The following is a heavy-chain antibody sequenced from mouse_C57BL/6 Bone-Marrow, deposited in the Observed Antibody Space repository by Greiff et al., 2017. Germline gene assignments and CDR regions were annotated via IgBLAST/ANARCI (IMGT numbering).Heavy chain of an antibody. V-gene: IGHV1-4*01. CDR2: INPSSGYT. CDR1: GYTFTSYT. D-gene: IGHD2-3*01. CDR3: ARDGYYFYYAMDY. Sequence: VQLQQSGAELARPGASVKMSCKASGYTFTSYTMHWVKQRPGQGLEWIGYINPSSGYTKYNQKFKDKATLTADKSSSTAYMQLSSLTSEDSAVYYCARDGYYFYYAMDYWGQGTSVTGSS. J-gene: IGHJ4*01.